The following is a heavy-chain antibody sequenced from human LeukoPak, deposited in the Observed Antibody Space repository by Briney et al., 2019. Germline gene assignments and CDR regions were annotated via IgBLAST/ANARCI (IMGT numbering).Heavy chain of an antibody. J-gene: IGHJ4*02. CDR3: AREFSWSGFFDY. D-gene: IGHD3-3*01. V-gene: IGHV4-59*01. CDR2: IYDSGST. CDR1: DGSISSYY. Sequence: SQTLSLTCTVSDGSISSYYWSWIRQPPGKGLEWIGHIYDSGSTNYNPSLKSRVTISVDTSKNQFSLKLSSVTAADTAVYYCAREFSWSGFFDYWGQGTLVTVSS.